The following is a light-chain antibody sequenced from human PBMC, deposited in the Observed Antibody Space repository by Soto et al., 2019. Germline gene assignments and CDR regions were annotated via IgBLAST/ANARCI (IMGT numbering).Light chain of an antibody. V-gene: IGLV2-14*03. CDR2: EVS. CDR3: SSYTSSSTRV. Sequence: QSVLTQPASVSGSPGQSITISCTGTSSDVGAYDYASCYQQHPDKAPKLMIYEVSNRPSGVSNRFSGSKSVNTATLTISGLQADDEADYYCSSYTSSSTRVFGTGTKVTVL. J-gene: IGLJ1*01. CDR1: SSDVGAYDY.